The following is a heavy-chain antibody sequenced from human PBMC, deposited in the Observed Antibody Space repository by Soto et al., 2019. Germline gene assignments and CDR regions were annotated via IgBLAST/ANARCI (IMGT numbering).Heavy chain of an antibody. CDR2: INHSGST. CDR1: DGSMNSDSSY. CDR3: ARLGGYVSVGYYYLWDS. Sequence: SETLSLTCRVSDGSMNSDSSYWGWIRQPPGKGLEWIGVINHSGSTYHNLPLKGRVTMSVDASRNQFSLKLTSMTAADTAVYYCARLGGYVSVGYYYLWDSWGQGTLVTVSS. J-gene: IGHJ4*02. D-gene: IGHD3-22*01. V-gene: IGHV4-39*01.